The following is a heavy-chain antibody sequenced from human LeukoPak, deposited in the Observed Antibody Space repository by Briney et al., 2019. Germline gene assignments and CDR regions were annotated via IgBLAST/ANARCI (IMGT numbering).Heavy chain of an antibody. CDR2: IGLTSGTI. CDR1: GFSFSNYD. CDR3: VTGLMGGTNY. V-gene: IGHV3-48*02. D-gene: IGHD2-8*01. Sequence: GGSLRLSCTASGFSFSNYDMNWVRQAPGKGLECVSYIGLTSGTIYYTDSVKGRFTISRDNDKNSLYLQMNSQRDEDTAVYYCVTGLMGGTNYWGQGTLVTVSS. J-gene: IGHJ4*02.